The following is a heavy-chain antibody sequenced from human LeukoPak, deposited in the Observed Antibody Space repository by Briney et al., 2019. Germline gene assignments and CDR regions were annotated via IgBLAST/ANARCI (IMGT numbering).Heavy chain of an antibody. V-gene: IGHV4-59*05. Sequence: GSLRLSCAASGFTFSSYSTNWVRQAPGKGLEWIGSIYYSGSTYNNPSLKSRVTISVDTTKNQFSLKLTSVTAADTAVYYCASSPSGYWWNFDCWGQGTLVTVSS. CDR3: ASSPSGYWWNFDC. CDR1: GFTFSSYSTN. D-gene: IGHD3-22*01. J-gene: IGHJ4*02. CDR2: IYYSGST.